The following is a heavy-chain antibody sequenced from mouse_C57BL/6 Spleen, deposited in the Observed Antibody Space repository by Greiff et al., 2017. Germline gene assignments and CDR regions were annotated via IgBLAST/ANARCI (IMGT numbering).Heavy chain of an antibody. CDR3: ARSPTDPGDY. CDR1: GYTFTSYW. D-gene: IGHD1-1*01. J-gene: IGHJ2*01. Sequence: QVQLQQPGAELVKPGASVKMSCKASGYTFTSYWITWVKQRPGQGLEWIGDIYPGSGSTNYNEKFKSKATLTVDTSSRTAYMQSSSLTSEDSAVYYCARSPTDPGDYWGQGTTLTVSS. CDR2: IYPGSGST. V-gene: IGHV1-55*01.